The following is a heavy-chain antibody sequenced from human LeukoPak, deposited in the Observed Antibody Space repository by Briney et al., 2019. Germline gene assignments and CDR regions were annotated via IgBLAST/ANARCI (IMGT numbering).Heavy chain of an antibody. J-gene: IGHJ5*02. CDR1: GYTFTSYG. CDR3: ARDSSSWYENWFDP. D-gene: IGHD6-13*01. CDR2: INPNSGGT. Sequence: ASVKVSCKASGYTFTSYGISWVRQAPGQGLEWMGRINPNSGGTNYAQKFQGRVTMTRDTSISTAYMELSRLRSDDTAVYYCARDSSSWYENWFDPWGQGTLVTVSS. V-gene: IGHV1-2*06.